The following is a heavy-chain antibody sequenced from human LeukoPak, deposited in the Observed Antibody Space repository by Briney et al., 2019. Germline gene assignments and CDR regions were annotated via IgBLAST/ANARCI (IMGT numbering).Heavy chain of an antibody. V-gene: IGHV4-4*07. J-gene: IGHJ4*02. CDR1: GGSISSYY. CDR2: IYTSGST. CDR3: ARGQSSGWYEYYFDY. D-gene: IGHD6-19*01. Sequence: SETLSLTCTVSGGSISSYYWSWVRQPAGKGLEWIGRIYTSGSTNYNPSLKSRVTMSVDTSKNQFSLKLSSVTAADTAVYYCARGQSSGWYEYYFDYWGQGTLVTVSS.